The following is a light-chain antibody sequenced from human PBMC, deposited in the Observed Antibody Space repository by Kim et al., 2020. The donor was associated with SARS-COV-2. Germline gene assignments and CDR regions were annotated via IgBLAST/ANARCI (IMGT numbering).Light chain of an antibody. CDR2: AAS. J-gene: IGKJ4*01. Sequence: IQLTQSPSSLSASVGDRVTITCRASQGISSYLAWYQQKPGKAPNLLIYAASTLQSGVPSRFSGSGSGTDFTLTISSLQPEDFATYYCQQVNSYPLTVGGGTKVDIK. CDR1: QGISSY. V-gene: IGKV1-9*01. CDR3: QQVNSYPLT.